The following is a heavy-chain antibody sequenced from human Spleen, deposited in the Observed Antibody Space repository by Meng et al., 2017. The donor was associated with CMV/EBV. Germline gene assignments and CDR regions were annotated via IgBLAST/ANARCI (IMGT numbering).Heavy chain of an antibody. J-gene: IGHJ4*02. CDR3: ARGRKEATYYFDY. CDR2: INHSGST. CDR1: GGSFSGYY. Sequence: SETLSLTCAVHGGSFSGYYWSWIRQPPGKGLEWIGEINHSGSTNYNPSLKSRVTISVDTSKNQFSLKLSSVTAADTAVYYCARGRKEATYYFDYWGQGTLVTVSS. V-gene: IGHV4-34*01. D-gene: IGHD1-26*01.